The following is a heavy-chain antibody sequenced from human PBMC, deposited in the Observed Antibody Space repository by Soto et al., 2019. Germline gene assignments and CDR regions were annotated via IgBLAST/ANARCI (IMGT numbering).Heavy chain of an antibody. CDR1: GFTFSDYA. J-gene: IGHJ4*02. CDR2: ISSSGDHT. D-gene: IGHD4-4*01. Sequence: EVQLLESGGGLVQPGGSLRISCAASGFTFSDYAMSWVRQAPGKGLDWVSAISSSGDHTFYADSVKGRFTISRDNSKKTRYRQVNSLRAEDSSVYYCAKLLRPGLQLFDLWGQGTLVTVAS. V-gene: IGHV3-23*01. CDR3: AKLLRPGLQLFDL.